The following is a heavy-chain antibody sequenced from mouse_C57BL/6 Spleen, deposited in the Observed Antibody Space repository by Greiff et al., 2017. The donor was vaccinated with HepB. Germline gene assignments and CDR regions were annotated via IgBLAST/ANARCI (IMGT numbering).Heavy chain of an antibody. J-gene: IGHJ4*01. CDR1: GYAFSSSW. D-gene: IGHD1-1*01. CDR2: IYPGDGDT. Sequence: QVQLKQSGPELVKPGASVKISCKASGYAFSSSWMNWVKQRPGKGLEWIGRIYPGDGDTNYNGKFKGKATLTADKSSSTAYMQLSSLTSEDSAVYFCARPITTVVAKGYAMDYWGQGTSVTVSS. V-gene: IGHV1-82*01. CDR3: ARPITTVVAKGYAMDY.